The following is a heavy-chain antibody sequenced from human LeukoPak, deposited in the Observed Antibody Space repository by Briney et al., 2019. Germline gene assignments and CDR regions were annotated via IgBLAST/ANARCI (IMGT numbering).Heavy chain of an antibody. CDR3: ARRAITWYFDL. CDR1: GFTVSSNY. D-gene: IGHD5-12*01. V-gene: IGHV3-21*05. Sequence: PGGSLRLSCAASGFTVSSNYMSWVRQAPGKGLEWVSYISSSSYIYYADSVKGRFTISRDNAKNSLYLQMNSLRAEDTAVYYCARRAITWYFDLWGRGTLVTVSS. J-gene: IGHJ2*01. CDR2: ISSSSYI.